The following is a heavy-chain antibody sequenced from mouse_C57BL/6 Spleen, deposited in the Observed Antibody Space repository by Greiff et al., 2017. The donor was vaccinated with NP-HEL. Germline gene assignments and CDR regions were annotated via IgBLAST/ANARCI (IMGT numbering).Heavy chain of an antibody. CDR2: IDPSDSST. CDR3: ASGGNLGYAMDY. D-gene: IGHD2-1*01. Sequence: QVQLQQPGAELVKPGASVKLSCKASGYTFTSYWMQWVKQRPGRGLEWIGEIDPSDSSTKYNPQFKGKATLTVDTSSSTAYMQLSSLTSEDSAVYYCASGGNLGYAMDYWGQGTSVTVSA. J-gene: IGHJ4*01. CDR1: GYTFTSYW. V-gene: IGHV1-50*01.